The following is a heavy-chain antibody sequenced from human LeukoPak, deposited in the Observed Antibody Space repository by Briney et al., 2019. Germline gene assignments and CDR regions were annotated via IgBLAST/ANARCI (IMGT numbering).Heavy chain of an antibody. CDR3: ARGGGYASPIGY. J-gene: IGHJ4*02. V-gene: IGHV4-59*01. D-gene: IGHD5-12*01. Sequence: PSETLSLTCTLSGGSISTYYWSWIRQPPGKGLEWIGYIHHSGSTNYNPSLKSRVTISVDTSKNQFSLKLNSVTAADTAVYYCARGGGYASPIGYWGQGALVTVSS. CDR2: IHHSGST. CDR1: GGSISTYY.